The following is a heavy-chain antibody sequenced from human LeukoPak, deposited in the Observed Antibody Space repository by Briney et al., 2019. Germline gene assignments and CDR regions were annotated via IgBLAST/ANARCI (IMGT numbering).Heavy chain of an antibody. CDR3: ARGPHIWSGYYYYYYYMDV. D-gene: IGHD3-3*02. Sequence: SETLSLTCAVYGGSFSGYYWSWIRQPPGKGLEWIGEINHSGSTNYNPSLKSRVTISVDTSKNQFSLKLSSVTAADTAVYYCARGPHIWSGYYYYYYYMDVWGKGTTVSVSS. CDR2: INHSGST. CDR1: GGSFSGYY. V-gene: IGHV4-34*01. J-gene: IGHJ6*03.